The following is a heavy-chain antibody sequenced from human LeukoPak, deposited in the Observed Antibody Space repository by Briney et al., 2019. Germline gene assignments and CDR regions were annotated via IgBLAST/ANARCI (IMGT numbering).Heavy chain of an antibody. CDR2: IRSKAYGGTT. CDR3: TRALAYCGGDCYSGDC. D-gene: IGHD2-21*02. CDR1: GFTFGDYA. J-gene: IGHJ4*02. Sequence: PGGSLRLSCTASGFTFGDYAMSWFRQAPGKGLEWVGFIRSKAYGGTTEYAASVKGRFTISRDDSKSIAYLQMNSLKTEDTAVYYCTRALAYCGGDCYSGDCWGQGTLVTVSS. V-gene: IGHV3-49*03.